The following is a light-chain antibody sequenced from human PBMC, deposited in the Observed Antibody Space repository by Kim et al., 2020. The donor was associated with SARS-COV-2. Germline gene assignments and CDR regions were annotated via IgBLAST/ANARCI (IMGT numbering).Light chain of an antibody. Sequence: PEKTARVACGGNSVGSKGVHWYQQKPGQAPVLVMYYDSARPSGIPGRFSGSNAGNTATLTISRVEAGDEADYYCQVWDSSSDHRVVFGGGTQLTVL. CDR1: SVGSKG. J-gene: IGLJ2*01. V-gene: IGLV3-21*04. CDR3: QVWDSSSDHRVV. CDR2: YDS.